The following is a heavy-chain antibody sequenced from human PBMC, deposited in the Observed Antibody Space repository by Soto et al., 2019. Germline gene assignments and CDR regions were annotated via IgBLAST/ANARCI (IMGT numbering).Heavy chain of an antibody. Sequence: QVQLQESGPGLVKPSETLSLTCTVSGGSMSSYYWSWIRQTPGKGLEWIGYIYYSGSTNYNPSLKSRVTISVDTSKNQFSLKLSSVTAADTAVYYCARDRTGDWYFDLWGRGTLVTVSS. CDR2: IYYSGST. J-gene: IGHJ2*01. V-gene: IGHV4-59*01. CDR3: ARDRTGDWYFDL. CDR1: GGSMSSYY. D-gene: IGHD7-27*01.